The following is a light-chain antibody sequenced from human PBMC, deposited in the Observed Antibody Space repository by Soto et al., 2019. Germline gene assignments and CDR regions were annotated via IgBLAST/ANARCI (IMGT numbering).Light chain of an antibody. Sequence: IQMTQSPSSLSASVGDRVTITCRASQSISSYLNWYQQKPGKAPKLLIYAESSLQSGVPSRFSGSGSGTYFALTISSLPTEDFATYFCQQSYRTPSWTFGQGTKVVIK. CDR2: AES. V-gene: IGKV1-39*01. CDR3: QQSYRTPSWT. J-gene: IGKJ1*01. CDR1: QSISSY.